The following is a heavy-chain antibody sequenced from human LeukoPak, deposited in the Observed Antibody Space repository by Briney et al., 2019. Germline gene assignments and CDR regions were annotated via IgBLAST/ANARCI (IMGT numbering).Heavy chain of an antibody. Sequence: PSETLSLTCTVSGGSISSGSYYWSWIRQPAGKGLEWIGRIYTSGSTNYNPSLKSRVTISVDTSKNQFSLKLSSVTAADTAVYYCASYSGFRHFDYWGQGTLVTVSS. V-gene: IGHV4-61*02. D-gene: IGHD5-12*01. CDR3: ASYSGFRHFDY. J-gene: IGHJ4*02. CDR1: GGSISSGSYY. CDR2: IYTSGST.